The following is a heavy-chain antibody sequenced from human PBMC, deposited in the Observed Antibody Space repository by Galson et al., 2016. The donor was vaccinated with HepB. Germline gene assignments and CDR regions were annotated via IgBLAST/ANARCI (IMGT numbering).Heavy chain of an antibody. CDR1: GFTTSSYW. CDR3: ARDPSRSIFDYGGDY. Sequence: SLRLSCAASGFTTSSYWMTWVRQAPGKGLEWVANINEDGSEKNYVDSVKGRFFISRDNANNTLYLQMNSLRTEDTAVYYCARDPSRSIFDYGGDYWGQGTLVTVSS. CDR2: INEDGSEK. D-gene: IGHD4/OR15-4a*01. V-gene: IGHV3-7*01. J-gene: IGHJ4*02.